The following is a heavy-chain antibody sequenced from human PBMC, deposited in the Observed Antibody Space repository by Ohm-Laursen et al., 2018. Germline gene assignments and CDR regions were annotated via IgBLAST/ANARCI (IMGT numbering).Heavy chain of an antibody. CDR1: GFTFDDYA. CDR2: ISWTSGNI. CDR3: AKDKDGSGFYGMDV. V-gene: IGHV3-9*01. J-gene: IGHJ6*02. D-gene: IGHD3-10*01. Sequence: SLRLSCTAPGFTFDDYAVHWVRQAPGKGLEWVSGISWTSGNIGYADSVKGRFTISRDNAKNSLYLQMNSLRAEDTALYYCAKDKDGSGFYGMDVWGQGTTVTVSS.